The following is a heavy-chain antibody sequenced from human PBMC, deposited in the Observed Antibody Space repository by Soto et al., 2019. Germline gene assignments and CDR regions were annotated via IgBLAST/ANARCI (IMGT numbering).Heavy chain of an antibody. CDR1: GGSISSSSYY. V-gene: IGHV4-39*01. Sequence: SETLSLTCTVSGGSISSSSYYWGWIRQPPGKGLEWIGSIYYSGSTYYNPSLKSRVTISVDTSKNQFSLKLSSVTAADTAVYYCASSRRARRAARPSGWFDPWGQGTLVTVSS. CDR2: IYYSGST. J-gene: IGHJ5*02. D-gene: IGHD6-6*01. CDR3: ASSRRARRAARPSGWFDP.